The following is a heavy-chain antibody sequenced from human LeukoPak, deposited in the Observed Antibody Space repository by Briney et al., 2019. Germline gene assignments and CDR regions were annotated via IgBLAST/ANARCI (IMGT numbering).Heavy chain of an antibody. CDR3: ARDLELVYYDSSGYDY. V-gene: IGHV3-74*01. CDR2: INSDGSTI. J-gene: IGHJ4*02. Sequence: PGGSLRLSCAASGFTFSAYWMHWVRQAPGKGLVWVSRINSDGSTINYADSVKGRFTISRDNAKNTLYLQMNILRAEDTAVYYCARDLELVYYDSSGYDYWGRGTQVIVPS. CDR1: GFTFSAYW. D-gene: IGHD3-22*01.